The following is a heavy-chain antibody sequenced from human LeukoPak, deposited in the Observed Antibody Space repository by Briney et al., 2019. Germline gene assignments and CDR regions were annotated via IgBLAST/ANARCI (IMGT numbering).Heavy chain of an antibody. CDR2: IKSKTNGGTP. J-gene: IGHJ6*02. CDR1: GFTFSNAW. CDR3: TTIAAAYYYYGMDV. D-gene: IGHD6-13*01. Sequence: GGSLRLSCAASGFTFSNAWMSWVRQAPGKGLEWVGRIKSKTNGGTPDYAAPVKGGFTISRDDSKNTLYLQMNSLKPEDTAVYYCTTIAAAYYYYGMDVWGQGTTVTVSS. V-gene: IGHV3-15*01.